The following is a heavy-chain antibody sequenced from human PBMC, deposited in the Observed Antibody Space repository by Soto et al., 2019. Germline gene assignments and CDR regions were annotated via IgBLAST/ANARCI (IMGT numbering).Heavy chain of an antibody. CDR1: GFTFSSYG. V-gene: IGHV3-30*03. Sequence: GGSLRLSCAASGFTFSSYGMHWVRQAPGKGLEWVAVISYDGSNKYYADSVKGRFTISRDNSKNTLYLQMNSLRAEDTAVYYCALAPEQWLAYYFDYWGQGTLVTVSS. J-gene: IGHJ4*02. CDR2: ISYDGSNK. D-gene: IGHD6-19*01. CDR3: ALAPEQWLAYYFDY.